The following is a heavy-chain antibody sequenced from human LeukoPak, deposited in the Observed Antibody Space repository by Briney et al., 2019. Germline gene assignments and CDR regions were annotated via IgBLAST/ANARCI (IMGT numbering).Heavy chain of an antibody. CDR2: IKSDGSSI. J-gene: IGHJ4*02. D-gene: IGHD2-8*02. V-gene: IGHV3-74*01. CDR1: GFIFSYYL. CDR3: AREASTGKYPQNVPDY. Sequence: EGPQSFCCAASGFIFSYYLRRWGRQAPEKLLLWVSRIKSDGSSIAYADSVQGRFTISRDYAKNTLYLQVSSLSVEDTAVYYCAREASTGKYPQNVPDYWGQGTLVTVSS.